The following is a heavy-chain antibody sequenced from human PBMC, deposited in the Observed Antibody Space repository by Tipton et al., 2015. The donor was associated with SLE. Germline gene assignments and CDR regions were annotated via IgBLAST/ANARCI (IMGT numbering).Heavy chain of an antibody. Sequence: SLRLSCAASGFTFSGFGMHWVRQSPGKGLEWVALIWHDGTNEYYGDSAKGRFTISRDNSKTTLYLQMNSLRAEDTAVYYCARDFGEWELQTAGAFDIWGQGTMVTVSS. J-gene: IGHJ3*02. CDR1: GFTFSGFG. D-gene: IGHD1-26*01. CDR3: ARDFGEWELQTAGAFDI. CDR2: IWHDGTNE. V-gene: IGHV3-33*01.